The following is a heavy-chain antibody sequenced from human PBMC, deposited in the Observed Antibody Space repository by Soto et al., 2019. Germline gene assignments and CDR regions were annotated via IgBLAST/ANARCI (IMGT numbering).Heavy chain of an antibody. CDR1: GGSINSGDYF. J-gene: IGHJ6*02. CDR2: IYYSGRT. V-gene: IGHV4-30-4*01. D-gene: IGHD4-17*01. CDR3: ARDRPRYGDYVHYLHHYGMDV. Sequence: QVQVQGSGPGLVKPSQTLSLTCTVSGGSINSGDYFWSWVRQPPGKGLEWIGYIYYSGRTYYNPSLESRVSISLDKPNNQFSLRLTSVTAADTAVYFCARDRPRYGDYVHYLHHYGMDVWGQGTTVTVSS.